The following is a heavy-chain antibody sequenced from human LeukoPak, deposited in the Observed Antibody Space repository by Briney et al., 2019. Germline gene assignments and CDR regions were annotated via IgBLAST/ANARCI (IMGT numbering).Heavy chain of an antibody. V-gene: IGHV1-69*06. CDR1: GGTFSSYA. CDR2: IIPIFGTA. J-gene: IGHJ5*02. Sequence: ASVKVSCKASGGTFSSYAISWVRQAPGQGLEWMGGIIPIFGTANYAQKFQGRVTITADKSTSTAYMELSSLRSEDTAVYYCARVGQLVQEFWFDPWGQGTLVTVSS. D-gene: IGHD6-13*01. CDR3: ARVGQLVQEFWFDP.